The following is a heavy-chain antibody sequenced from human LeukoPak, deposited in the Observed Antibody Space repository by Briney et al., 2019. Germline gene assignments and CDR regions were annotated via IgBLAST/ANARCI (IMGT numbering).Heavy chain of an antibody. V-gene: IGHV3-23*01. CDR3: AKGVESRGGGNNFDY. CDR1: GFTFSNFP. Sequence: GGSLRLSCAASGFTFSNFPMNWVRQAPGKGLEWVSSINYSGGSTFYADSVTGRFTISRDISKNTLYLEMNSLRAEDTAVYYCAKGVESRGGGNNFDYWGQGTLVTVSS. CDR2: INYSGGST. D-gene: IGHD4-23*01. J-gene: IGHJ4*02.